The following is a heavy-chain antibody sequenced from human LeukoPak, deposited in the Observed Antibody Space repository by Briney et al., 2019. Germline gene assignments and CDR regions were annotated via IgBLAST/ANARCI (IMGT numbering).Heavy chain of an antibody. J-gene: IGHJ4*02. CDR1: GFTFSSYG. V-gene: IGHV3-30*18. Sequence: PGGSLRLSCAASGFTFSSYGMHWVRQAPGKGLEWVAVISYDGSNKYYADSVKGRFTISRDNSKNTLYLQMNSLRAEDTAVYYCAKDHLVQGWFGEFQFDYWGQGTLVTVSS. CDR3: AKDHLVQGWFGEFQFDY. D-gene: IGHD3-10*01. CDR2: ISYDGSNK.